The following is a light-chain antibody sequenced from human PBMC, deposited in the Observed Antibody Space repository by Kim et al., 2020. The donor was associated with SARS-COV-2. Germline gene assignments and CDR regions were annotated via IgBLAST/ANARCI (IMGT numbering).Light chain of an antibody. CDR2: AAS. Sequence: DIQMTQSPSSLSASVGDRVTITCRASQDISNYLAWYQQKPGKVPKLLIYAASTLQSGVSSRFGGTGSGTDFTLTISSLQPEDVATYYCQKYYSDPLFGQGTKLEI. V-gene: IGKV1-27*01. CDR1: QDISNY. CDR3: QKYYSDPL. J-gene: IGKJ1*01.